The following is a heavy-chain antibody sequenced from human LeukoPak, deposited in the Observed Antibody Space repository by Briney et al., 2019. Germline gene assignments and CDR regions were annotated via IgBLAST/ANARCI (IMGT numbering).Heavy chain of an antibody. Sequence: GGSLRLSCAASGFTFSSYGMHWVRQAPGKGLEWVAVISYDGSNKYYADSVKGRFTISRDNSKNTLYLQMNSLRAEDTAVYYCAKDPIQGWTRITMVPYFDYWGQGTLVTVSS. CDR2: ISYDGSNK. CDR1: GFTFSSYG. CDR3: AKDPIQGWTRITMVPYFDY. V-gene: IGHV3-30*18. D-gene: IGHD3-10*01. J-gene: IGHJ4*02.